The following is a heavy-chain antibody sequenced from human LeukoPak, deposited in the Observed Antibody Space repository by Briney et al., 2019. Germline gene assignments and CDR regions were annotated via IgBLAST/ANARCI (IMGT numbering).Heavy chain of an antibody. CDR3: AKGSRSIAVDNLCDY. J-gene: IGHJ4*02. CDR2: ISSSGGST. Sequence: GGSLRLSCVASGFTFSSSAMSWVRQAPGKGLEWVSVISSSGGSTYYADSVKGRFTIFRDNSKNTLYLQMSSLRAEDTAVYYCAKGSRSIAVDNLCDYWGQGTLVTVSS. CDR1: GFTFSSSA. D-gene: IGHD6-6*01. V-gene: IGHV3-23*01.